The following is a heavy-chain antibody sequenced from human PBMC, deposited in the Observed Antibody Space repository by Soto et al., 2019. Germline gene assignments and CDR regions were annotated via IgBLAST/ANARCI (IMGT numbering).Heavy chain of an antibody. CDR1: GFTLSINY. CDR2: FYSCGSA. J-gene: IGHJ4*02. Sequence: GGSLRLSCAASGFTLSINYMSLVLQAPGKGLEWVSVFYSCGSAYYADSVKGRFTISRDNSKNTLYLQMNSLRAEDTALYYCARVSTTAKTFEFWGQGTLVTVSS. D-gene: IGHD4-17*01. CDR3: ARVSTTAKTFEF. V-gene: IGHV3-53*01.